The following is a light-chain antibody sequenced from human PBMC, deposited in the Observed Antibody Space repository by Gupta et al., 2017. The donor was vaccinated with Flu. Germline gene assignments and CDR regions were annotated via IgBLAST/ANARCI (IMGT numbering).Light chain of an antibody. J-gene: IGKJ1*01. CDR1: QSISPW. Sequence: SPSTLSASVGDRVIITCRASQSISPWLDWYQQKPGKAPTLLISETSQLESGVPSRFSGSGSGTEFTLTSTRLQPDDCATYHWQQDQSYSTFGHGTKVEVK. CDR2: ETS. V-gene: IGKV1-5*01. CDR3: QQDQSYST.